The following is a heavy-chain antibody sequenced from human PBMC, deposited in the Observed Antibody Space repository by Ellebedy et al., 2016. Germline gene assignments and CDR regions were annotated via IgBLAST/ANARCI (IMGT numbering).Heavy chain of an antibody. D-gene: IGHD2-21*01. CDR1: GFTFSDHY. CDR2: IGSEGSTI. CDR3: ARESLEVVNLDR. Sequence: GESLKISCAASGFTFSDHYMNWVRQEPGKGLVWVARIGSEGSTISSADSVKGRFTISRDNARNTLFLQMSSLRVEDTAIYYCARESLEVVNLDRWGQGTLVTVSS. V-gene: IGHV3-74*01. J-gene: IGHJ5*02.